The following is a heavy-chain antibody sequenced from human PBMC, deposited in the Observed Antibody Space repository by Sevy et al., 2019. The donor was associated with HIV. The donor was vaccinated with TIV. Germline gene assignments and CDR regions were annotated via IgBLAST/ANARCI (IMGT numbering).Heavy chain of an antibody. CDR1: GFTFSSYS. V-gene: IGHV3-21*01. J-gene: IGHJ6*02. CDR2: ISSSSSYI. CDR3: ARGSRRLTTVKGPDYYYGMDV. Sequence: GGSLRLSCAASGFTFSSYSMNWVRQAPGKGLEWVSSISSSSSYIYYADSVKGRFTSSRDNAKKSLYLQMNSLRAEDTAVYYCARGSRRLTTVKGPDYYYGMDVWGQGTTVTVSS. D-gene: IGHD4-17*01.